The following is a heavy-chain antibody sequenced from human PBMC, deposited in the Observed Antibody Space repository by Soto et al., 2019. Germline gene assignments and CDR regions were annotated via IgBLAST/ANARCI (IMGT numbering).Heavy chain of an antibody. D-gene: IGHD5-18*01. CDR3: GGPGYSSQEY. CDR2: ISGSGDGP. CDR1: GFTFSSFA. Sequence: EVQLLESGGGLVQPGGSLRLSCAASGFTFSSFALSWVRQAPGKGLEWVPAISGSGDGPDYADSVKGRFTICKDNSKNRLYLQMNSPRAADTAVYNCGGPGYSSQEYWGQGGLVSVSS. V-gene: IGHV3-23*01. J-gene: IGHJ4*02.